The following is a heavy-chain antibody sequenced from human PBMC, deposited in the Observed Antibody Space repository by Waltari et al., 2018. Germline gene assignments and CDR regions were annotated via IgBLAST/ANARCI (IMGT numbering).Heavy chain of an antibody. D-gene: IGHD2-21*01. V-gene: IGHV1-2*06. J-gene: IGHJ4*02. CDR2: INPNSGGT. CDR3: ARDRPNCGGDCYDY. CDR1: GYTFTGYY. Sequence: QVQLVQSGAEVKKPGASVKVSCKASGYTFTGYYMHWVRQAPGQGLEWMGRINPNSGGTNYAQKLQGRVTMTTDTATSTAYMELRSLRSDDTAVYYCARDRPNCGGDCYDYWGQGTLVTVSS.